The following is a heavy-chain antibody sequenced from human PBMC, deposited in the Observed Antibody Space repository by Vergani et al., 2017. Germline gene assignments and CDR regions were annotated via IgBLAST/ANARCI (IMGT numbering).Heavy chain of an antibody. Sequence: QVQLVQSGAEVKKPGSSVKVSCKASGGTFSSYAISWVRQAPGQGLEWMGRIIPIFGTANYAQKFQGRVTITADESTSTAYMELSSLRSEDTAVYYCARDQEVRIAAAGTRWDHYYYYMDVWGKGP. CDR1: GGTFSSYA. D-gene: IGHD6-13*01. V-gene: IGHV1-69*13. CDR3: ARDQEVRIAAAGTRWDHYYYYMDV. CDR2: IIPIFGTA. J-gene: IGHJ6*03.